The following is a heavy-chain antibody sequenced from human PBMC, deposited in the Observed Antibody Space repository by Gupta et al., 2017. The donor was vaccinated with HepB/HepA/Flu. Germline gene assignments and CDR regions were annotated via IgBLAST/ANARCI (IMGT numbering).Heavy chain of an antibody. V-gene: IGHV4-4*07. CDR1: GASISSNF. CDR2: IYTSVST. CDR3: ARVVAVRYCDY. Sequence: QVQLQESGPGLVKPSETLSLTCTVSGASISSNFWSWIRQPAGKGLEWIGRIYTSVSTYYNPSLKSRVSMSIDASKNQFSLKLNSVTAADTAIYYCARVVAVRYCDYWGQGALVTVS. J-gene: IGHJ4*02. D-gene: IGHD2-15*01.